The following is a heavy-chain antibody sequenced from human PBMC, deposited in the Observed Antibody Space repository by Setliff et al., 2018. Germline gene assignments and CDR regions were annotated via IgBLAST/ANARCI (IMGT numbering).Heavy chain of an antibody. D-gene: IGHD1-26*01. Sequence: ETLSLTCAVSGGSFSTYYWIWIRQPPGKGLEWVANIKEDGSEKYYVDSVKGRFTISRDNAKNSLDLQMDSLRAEDTAVYYCVKGGYSGSHYFDYWGQGTLVTVSS. V-gene: IGHV3-7*01. J-gene: IGHJ4*02. CDR2: IKEDGSEK. CDR3: VKGGYSGSHYFDY. CDR1: GGSFSTYY.